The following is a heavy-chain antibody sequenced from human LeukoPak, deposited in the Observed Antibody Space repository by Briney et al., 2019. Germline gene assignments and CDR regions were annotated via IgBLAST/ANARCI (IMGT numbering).Heavy chain of an antibody. CDR2: IKQDGSQK. J-gene: IGHJ4*02. CDR1: GFXFSSYW. D-gene: IGHD3-10*01. CDR3: ARDPTYGSGSPV. V-gene: IGHV3-7*04. Sequence: PGGSLRLSCAASGFXFSSYWMSWVRQAPGKGLEWVANIKQDGSQKSYVDSVKGRFTISRDNTKNSLYLQMNSLRAEDTAVYYCARDPTYGSGSPVGGQGTLVTVSS.